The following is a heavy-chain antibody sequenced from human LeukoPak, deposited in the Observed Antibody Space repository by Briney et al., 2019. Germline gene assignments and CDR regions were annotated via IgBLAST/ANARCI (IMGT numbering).Heavy chain of an antibody. CDR1: GFTFSSYS. J-gene: IGHJ4*02. V-gene: IGHV3-21*01. CDR2: ISSSSSYI. Sequence: GGSLRLSCAASGFTFSSYSMNWARQAPGKGLEWVSSISSSSSYIYYADSVKSRFTSPRDNAKNSLYLQMNSLRAEDTAVYYCARAVGGYFDYWGQGTLVTVSS. D-gene: IGHD2-15*01. CDR3: ARAVGGYFDY.